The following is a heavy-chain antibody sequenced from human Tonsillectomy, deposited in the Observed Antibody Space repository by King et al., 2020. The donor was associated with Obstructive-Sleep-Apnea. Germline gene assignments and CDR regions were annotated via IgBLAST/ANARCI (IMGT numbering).Heavy chain of an antibody. Sequence: VQLVESGGGLVQPGRSLRLSCAASGFTFEEYAMHWVRQAPGKGLEWVSGISWNSGSVGYVDSVKGRFTISRDNAKNSLYLQMNSLRAEDTALYYCAKDWSPGGPHYDYGLDVWGQGTTVTVSS. V-gene: IGHV3-9*01. D-gene: IGHD4-23*01. CDR3: AKDWSPGGPHYDYGLDV. J-gene: IGHJ6*02. CDR2: ISWNSGSV. CDR1: GFTFEEYA.